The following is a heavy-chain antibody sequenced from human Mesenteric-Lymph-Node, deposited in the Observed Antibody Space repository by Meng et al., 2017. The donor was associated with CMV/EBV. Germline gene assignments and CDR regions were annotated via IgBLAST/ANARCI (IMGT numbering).Heavy chain of an antibody. CDR3: AKDTTPDSRFNFDR. CDR2: IYIGGTT. Sequence: ASGFTFSSSWMHWVCPAPGKGLEWVSIIYIGGTTSYADSVKGRFTISRDNSKNTLYLQMNSLRVEDTAVYYCAKDTTPDSRFNFDRWGQGTLVTVSS. V-gene: IGHV3-NL1*01. D-gene: IGHD1-1*01. CDR1: GFTFSSSW. J-gene: IGHJ4*02.